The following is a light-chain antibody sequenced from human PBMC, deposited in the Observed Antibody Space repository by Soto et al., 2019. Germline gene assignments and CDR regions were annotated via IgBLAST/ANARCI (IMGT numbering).Light chain of an antibody. CDR1: ISDVGGYNY. Sequence: QSVLAQPRSVSGSPGQSVTISCTGTISDVGGYNYVSWYQHHPSKAPKLLISDVTKRPSWVPDRFSGSKSGNTASLTISDLQAEDEADYHCSSYAGDNNLVFGGGTKVTVL. CDR3: SSYAGDNNLV. V-gene: IGLV2-11*01. CDR2: DVT. J-gene: IGLJ2*01.